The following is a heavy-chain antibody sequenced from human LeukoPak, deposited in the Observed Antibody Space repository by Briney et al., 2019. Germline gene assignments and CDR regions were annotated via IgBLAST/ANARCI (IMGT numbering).Heavy chain of an antibody. J-gene: IGHJ4*02. CDR2: INPSGGST. CDR1: GYTFTSYY. CDR3: ARVAYYDILTGYTPLYFDC. D-gene: IGHD3-9*01. Sequence: ASVKVSCKASGYTFTSYYMHWVRQAPGQGLEWIGIINPSGGSTSYAQKFQGRVTMTRDTSTSTVYMELSSLRSEDTAVYYCARVAYYDILTGYTPLYFDCWGQGTLVTVSS. V-gene: IGHV1-46*01.